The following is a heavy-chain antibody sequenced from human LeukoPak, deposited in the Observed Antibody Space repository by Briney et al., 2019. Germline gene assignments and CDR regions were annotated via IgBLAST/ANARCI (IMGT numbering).Heavy chain of an antibody. J-gene: IGHJ6*02. CDR2: ISGSGVNT. CDR3: AKDVRVGGGGMDV. CDR1: GFSFSRYD. D-gene: IGHD1-26*01. V-gene: IGHV3-23*01. Sequence: GGSLRLSCAASGFSFSRYDMNWVRQAPGKGLEWVSLISGSGVNTYYADSVKGRFTISRDTSKNTVSLQMNSLRGEDTAVYYCAKDVRVGGGGMDVWGQGTPVTVSS.